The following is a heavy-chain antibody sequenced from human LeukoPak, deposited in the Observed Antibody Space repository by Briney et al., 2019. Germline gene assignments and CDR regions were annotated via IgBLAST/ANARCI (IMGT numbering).Heavy chain of an antibody. V-gene: IGHV3-23*01. CDR2: ISGSGGTT. CDR1: GFTFSDHA. D-gene: IGHD5-24*01. J-gene: IGHJ4*02. CDR3: AKGGPQFFDY. Sequence: PGGSLRLSCAASGFTFSDHAMSWVRQAPAKGLEWVSTISGSGGTTNYADSVKGRFTISRDSSKSTLYLQMNSLRAEDTAVYFCAKGGPQFFDYWGQGSLVTVSS.